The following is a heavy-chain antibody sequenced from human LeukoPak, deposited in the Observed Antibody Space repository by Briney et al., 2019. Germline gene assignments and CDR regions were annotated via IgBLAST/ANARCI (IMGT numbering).Heavy chain of an antibody. CDR1: GYTFTNFG. CDR3: ARRDCSSSSCHYYYYYMDV. D-gene: IGHD2-2*01. Sequence: ASVKVSCKASGYTFTNFGISWVRQAPGQGLEWLGWITTYSGNTNYAQKVQDRVIMTTDTSTSTAYMELRSLTSDDTAVYYCARRDCSSSSCHYYYYYMDVWGQGTTVTVSS. J-gene: IGHJ6*02. CDR2: ITTYSGNT. V-gene: IGHV1-18*01.